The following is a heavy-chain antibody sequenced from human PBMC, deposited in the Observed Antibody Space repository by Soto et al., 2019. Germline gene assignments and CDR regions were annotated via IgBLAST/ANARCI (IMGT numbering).Heavy chain of an antibody. J-gene: IGHJ4*02. V-gene: IGHV1-18*01. CDR3: ARGRYGDY. D-gene: IGHD1-1*01. Sequence: QVHLVQSGAEVKKPGASVKVSCKASGYTFTSYGITWVRQAPGQGLEWMGWISAHNGTTDYAQKLQVRVIVNRVTSAGTAYMERGSLRSYDAAVYYGARGRYGDYWGQGALVTVSS. CDR1: GYTFTSYG. CDR2: ISAHNGTT.